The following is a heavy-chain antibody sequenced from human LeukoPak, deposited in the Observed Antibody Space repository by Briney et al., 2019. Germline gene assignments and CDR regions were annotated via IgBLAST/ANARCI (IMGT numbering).Heavy chain of an antibody. Sequence: GRSLRLSCAASGFTFSSYAMHWVRQAPGKGLEWGAVISYDGSNKYYADSVKGRFTISRDNSKNMLYLQMNSLRAEDTAVYYCARDLSYDSSGVFDYWGQGTLVTASS. V-gene: IGHV3-30*04. CDR3: ARDLSYDSSGVFDY. CDR2: ISYDGSNK. D-gene: IGHD3-22*01. J-gene: IGHJ4*02. CDR1: GFTFSSYA.